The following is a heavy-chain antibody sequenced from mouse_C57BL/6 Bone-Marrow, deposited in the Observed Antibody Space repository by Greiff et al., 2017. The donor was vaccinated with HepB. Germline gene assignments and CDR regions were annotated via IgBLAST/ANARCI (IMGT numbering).Heavy chain of an antibody. J-gene: IGHJ1*03. CDR3: ARGGYDGSSLFDV. CDR2: IDPSDSYT. CDR1: GYTFTSYW. V-gene: IGHV1-50*01. D-gene: IGHD1-1*01. Sequence: QVQLQQPGAELVKPGASVKLSCKASGYTFTSYWMQWVKQRPGQGLEWIGEIDPSDSYTNYNQKFKGKATLTVDTSSSTAYLQLSSLTSEDSAVYFCARGGYDGSSLFDVWGTGTTVTVSS.